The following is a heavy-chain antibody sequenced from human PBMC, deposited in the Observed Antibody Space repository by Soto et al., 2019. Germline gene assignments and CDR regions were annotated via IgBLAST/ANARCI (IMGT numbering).Heavy chain of an antibody. J-gene: IGHJ4*02. CDR1: GGSFSAYY. Sequence: SETLSLTCAVYGGSFSAYYWSWIRQPPGKGLEWIGEINHSGSTNFNPSLKSRVTISIDTSKNQFSLKLSSVTAADTAVYYCARAAARTNLPFDYWGQGALVTVS. D-gene: IGHD6-13*01. V-gene: IGHV4-34*01. CDR2: INHSGST. CDR3: ARAAARTNLPFDY.